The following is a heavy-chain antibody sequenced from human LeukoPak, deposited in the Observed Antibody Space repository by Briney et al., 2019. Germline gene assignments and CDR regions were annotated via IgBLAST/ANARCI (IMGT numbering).Heavy chain of an antibody. CDR2: IYYGGST. J-gene: IGHJ3*02. CDR1: GGSISSGGYY. CDR3: ARAVDDAFDI. Sequence: PSETLSLTCTVSGGSISSGGYYWSWIRQHPGKGLEWIGYIYYGGSTYYNPSLKSRVTISVDTSKNQFSLKLSSVTAADTAVYYCARAVDDAFDIWGQGTMVTVSS. D-gene: IGHD5-12*01. V-gene: IGHV4-31*03.